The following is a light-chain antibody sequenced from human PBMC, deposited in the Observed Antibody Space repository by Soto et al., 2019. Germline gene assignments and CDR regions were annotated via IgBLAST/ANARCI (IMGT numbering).Light chain of an antibody. V-gene: IGKV3-20*01. CDR3: QQYGSSPWT. CDR1: QSVSSSY. CDR2: SAL. J-gene: IGKJ1*01. Sequence: EIVLTQSPGTLSLSPGERATLSCRASQSVSSSYLAWYQQKPGQAPRLLIYSALSRATGIPDRFSGSGSGTDFTLTISRLEPEDFAVYYCQQYGSSPWTFGQGTKVEIK.